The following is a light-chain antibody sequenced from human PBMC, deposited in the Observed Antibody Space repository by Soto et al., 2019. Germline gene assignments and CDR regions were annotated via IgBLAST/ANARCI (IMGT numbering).Light chain of an antibody. Sequence: VMTQSAATLSVSPGERAALSCRASQSVSIKLDWYQQKPGQAPRLLIYDTSPRATGIPARFSGSGSGTEFTLTISSLQSEDFAVYYCQQYNNWPPITFGQGTRLEIK. CDR1: QSVSIK. CDR2: DTS. V-gene: IGKV3-15*01. J-gene: IGKJ5*01. CDR3: QQYNNWPPIT.